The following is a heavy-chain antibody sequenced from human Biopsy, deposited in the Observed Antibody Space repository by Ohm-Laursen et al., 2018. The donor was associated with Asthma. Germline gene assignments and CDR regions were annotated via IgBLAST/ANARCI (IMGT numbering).Heavy chain of an antibody. CDR3: ARGDSSGWSHYYFDY. CDR2: IYSGGTS. CDR1: GFTVSRDH. J-gene: IGHJ4*02. Sequence: LRLSCAASGFTVSRDHMFWVRQAPGKGLEWVSVIYSGGTSHTADSVRGRFTISRDFSENTLHLQMHSLRVEDTAVYYCARGDSSGWSHYYFDYWGQGTLVTASS. V-gene: IGHV3-53*01. D-gene: IGHD6-19*01.